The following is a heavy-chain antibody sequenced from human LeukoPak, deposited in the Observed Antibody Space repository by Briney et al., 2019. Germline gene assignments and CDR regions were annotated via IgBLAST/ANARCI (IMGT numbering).Heavy chain of an antibody. CDR3: AREQYGDYAGGDY. J-gene: IGHJ4*02. D-gene: IGHD4-17*01. CDR1: GFTFSSYS. V-gene: IGHV3-21*01. CDR2: ISSSSSYI. Sequence: PGGSLRLSCAASGFTFSSYSMNWVRQAPGKGLEWVSSISSSSSYIYYADSVEGRFTISRDNAKNSLYLQMNSLRAEDTAVYYCAREQYGDYAGGDYWGQGTLVTVSS.